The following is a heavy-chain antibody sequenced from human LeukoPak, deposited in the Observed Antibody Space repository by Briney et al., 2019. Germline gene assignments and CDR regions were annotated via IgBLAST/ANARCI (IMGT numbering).Heavy chain of an antibody. CDR2: INAGNGNT. Sequence: ASVKVSCTASGYTFTSYSMHWVRQAPGQRLEWMGWINAGNGNTKFSQKFQGRVTMTTDTSTSTAYMELRSLRSDDTAVYYCARDQGPYYYDSSGSGFDPWGQGTLVTVSS. D-gene: IGHD3-22*01. V-gene: IGHV1-3*01. CDR3: ARDQGPYYYDSSGSGFDP. J-gene: IGHJ5*02. CDR1: GYTFTSYS.